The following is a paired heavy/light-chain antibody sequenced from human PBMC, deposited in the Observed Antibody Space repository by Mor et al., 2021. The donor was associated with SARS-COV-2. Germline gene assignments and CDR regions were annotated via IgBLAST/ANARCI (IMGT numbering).Heavy chain of an antibody. CDR1: GFTFSSYW. J-gene: IGHJ4*02. Sequence: EVQLVESGGGLVQPGGSLRLSCAASGFTFSSYWMSWVRQAPGKGLEWVANIKQDGSEESYGDSVKGRFTISRDNAKNSLYLQMNSLRSEDTAVYYCARDNRGSYDEDHKKYDSWGQGTLVTVST. CDR2: IKQDGSEE. CDR3: ARDNRGSYDEDHKKYDS. V-gene: IGHV3-7*01. D-gene: IGHD1-26*01.
Light chain of an antibody. V-gene: IGKV4-1*01. CDR3: QQYYSPPPT. J-gene: IGKJ2*01. CDR2: WAS. Sequence: DIVMTQSPDSLAVSLGERATINCKSSRSVLYSSNNKNYIAWYQQKIGQPPKLLVYWASTRESGVPDRFSGSGSGTDFTLTISSLQAEDVAVYYCQQYYSPPPTFGQGTKLEIK. CDR1: RSVLYSSNNKNY.